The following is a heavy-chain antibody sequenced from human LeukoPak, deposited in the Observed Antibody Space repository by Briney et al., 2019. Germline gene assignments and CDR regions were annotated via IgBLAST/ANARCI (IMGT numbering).Heavy chain of an antibody. J-gene: IGHJ6*02. D-gene: IGHD3-22*01. CDR2: IRSKAYGGTT. CDR1: GFTFGDYA. Sequence: GRSLRLSCTASGFTFGDYAMSRVRQAPGKGLEWVGFIRSKAYGGTTEYAASVKGRFTISRDDSKSIAYLQMNSLKTEDTAVYYCTRDFGDEYYHDGMDVWGQGTTVTVSS. CDR3: TRDFGDEYYHDGMDV. V-gene: IGHV3-49*04.